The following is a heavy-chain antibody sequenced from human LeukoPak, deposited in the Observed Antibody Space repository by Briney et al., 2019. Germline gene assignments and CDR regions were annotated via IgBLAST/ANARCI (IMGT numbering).Heavy chain of an antibody. CDR1: GGSISSYY. J-gene: IGHJ4*02. D-gene: IGHD1-26*01. V-gene: IGHV4-59*01. Sequence: SETLSLTCTVSGGSISSYYWSWIRQPPGKGLEWIGYIYYSGSTNYNPSLKSRVTISVDTSKNQFPLKLSSVTAADTAVYYCARGVNSGYFDYCGQGTLVTVSS. CDR3: ARGVNSGYFDY. CDR2: IYYSGST.